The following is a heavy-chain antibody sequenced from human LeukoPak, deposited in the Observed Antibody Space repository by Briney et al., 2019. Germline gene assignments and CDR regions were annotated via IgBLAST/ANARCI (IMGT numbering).Heavy chain of an antibody. CDR2: IVPIFDTP. Sequence: ASVKVSCKASGGTFRDFAVSWVRQAPGQGLEWMGGIVPIFDTPNYAQRFEDRVTITTDEATNTAYMELTGLRSEDTAVYYCASDIYGSQPSDYWGQGTLVIVSS. D-gene: IGHD3-10*01. J-gene: IGHJ4*02. CDR3: ASDIYGSQPSDY. V-gene: IGHV1-69*05. CDR1: GGTFRDFA.